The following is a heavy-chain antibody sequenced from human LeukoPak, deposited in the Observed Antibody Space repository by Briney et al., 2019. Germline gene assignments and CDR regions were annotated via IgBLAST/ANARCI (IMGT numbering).Heavy chain of an antibody. Sequence: GSSVKVSCKASGGTFSSYAISWVRQAPGQGLEWMGGIIPIFGTANYAQKFQGRDTITADESTSTAYMELSSLRSEDTAVYYCAREASRDGYNCAFDIWGQGTMVTVSS. CDR1: GGTFSSYA. J-gene: IGHJ3*02. CDR3: AREASRDGYNCAFDI. V-gene: IGHV1-69*01. D-gene: IGHD5-24*01. CDR2: IIPIFGTA.